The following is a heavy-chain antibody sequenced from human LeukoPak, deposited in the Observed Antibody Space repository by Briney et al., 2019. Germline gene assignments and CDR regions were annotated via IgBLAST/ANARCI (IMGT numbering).Heavy chain of an antibody. CDR1: GYAFSGYY. Sequence: ASVKVSCKASGYAFSGYYIHWVRQAPGQGLEWMGWINPKSGGTEYAQKFQGRVTMTEDTSTDTAYMELSSLRSDDTAVYYCARVMSWVVRGEITVAFDYWGQGTLVTVSS. CDR3: ARVMSWVVRGEITVAFDY. CDR2: INPKSGGT. D-gene: IGHD3-10*01. J-gene: IGHJ4*02. V-gene: IGHV1-2*02.